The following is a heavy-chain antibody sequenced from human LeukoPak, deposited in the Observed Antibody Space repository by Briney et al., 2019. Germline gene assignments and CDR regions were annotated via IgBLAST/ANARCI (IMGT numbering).Heavy chain of an antibody. CDR2: IYGGGAT. J-gene: IGHJ4*02. Sequence: GGSLRLSCAASGLTVSSDYMAWVRQAPGKGLEWISVIYGGGATYYADSVQGRFTISRDTSNNALYLQMISLRVEDTAVYHCARLLPASRHYFDYWGQGTLVTVSS. CDR1: GLTVSSDY. D-gene: IGHD6-6*01. CDR3: ARLLPASRHYFDY. V-gene: IGHV3-53*01.